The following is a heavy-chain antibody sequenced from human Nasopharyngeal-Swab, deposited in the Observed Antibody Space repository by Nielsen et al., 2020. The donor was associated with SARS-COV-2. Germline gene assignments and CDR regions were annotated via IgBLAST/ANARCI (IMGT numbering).Heavy chain of an antibody. D-gene: IGHD6-13*01. CDR2: ISGSSGII. V-gene: IGHV3-48*02. CDR3: AKDGAADVGWFNWFDP. J-gene: IGHJ5*02. Sequence: GESLKISCAASGFTFRNYSLNWVRQAPGKGLEWISYISGSSGIIYYADSVKGRFTISRDNAKNSLFLQMNSLRDEDTAVYYCAKDGAADVGWFNWFDPWGQGTLVTVSS. CDR1: GFTFRNYS.